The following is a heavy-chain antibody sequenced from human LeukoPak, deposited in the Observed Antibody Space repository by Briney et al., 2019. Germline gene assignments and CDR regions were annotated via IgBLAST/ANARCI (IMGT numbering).Heavy chain of an antibody. Sequence: PSETLSLTCAVYGGSFSGYYWSWIRQPPGKGLEWIGEINHSGSTNYNPSLKSRVTISVDTSKNQFSLKLSSVTAADTAVYYCARGLWGSNYLNYYYYMDVWAKGPRSPSP. CDR3: ARGLWGSNYLNYYYYMDV. V-gene: IGHV4-34*01. CDR2: INHSGST. J-gene: IGHJ6*03. CDR1: GGSFSGYY. D-gene: IGHD4-11*01.